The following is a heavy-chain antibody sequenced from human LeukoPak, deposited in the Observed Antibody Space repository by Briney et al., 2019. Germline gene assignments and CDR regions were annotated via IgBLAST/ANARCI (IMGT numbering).Heavy chain of an antibody. D-gene: IGHD3-22*01. J-gene: IGHJ4*02. CDR1: GFTFSSYA. Sequence: GGSLRLSCAASGFTFSSYAMSWVRQAPGKGLEWVSAISGSGGSTYYADSLMGRSTISRDNVKNSLYLQINSLRAEDTAIYYCARRGYSDSSGYDYWGRGTLVTVSS. CDR2: ISGSGGST. V-gene: IGHV3-23*01. CDR3: ARRGYSDSSGYDY.